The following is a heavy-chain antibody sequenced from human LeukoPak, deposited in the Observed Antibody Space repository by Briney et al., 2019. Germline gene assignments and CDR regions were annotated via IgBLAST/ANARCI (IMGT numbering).Heavy chain of an antibody. D-gene: IGHD2-2*03. J-gene: IGHJ5*02. CDR1: GFTFSSYG. Sequence: PGRSLRLSCAASGFTFSSYGMHWVRQAPGKGLEWVAVISYDGSNKYYADSVKGRFTISRDNSKNTLFLQMNSLRAEDTAVYYCAKDRLAIVVVADWFDPWGQGTLVTVSS. V-gene: IGHV3-30*18. CDR2: ISYDGSNK. CDR3: AKDRLAIVVVADWFDP.